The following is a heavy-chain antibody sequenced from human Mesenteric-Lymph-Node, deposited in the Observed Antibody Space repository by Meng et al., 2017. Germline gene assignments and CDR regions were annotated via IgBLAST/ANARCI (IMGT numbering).Heavy chain of an antibody. V-gene: IGHV3-21*01. J-gene: IGHJ4*02. D-gene: IGHD3-3*01. Sequence: EGRLVEAGGGLSNLGRSLRLACAAAGFTFSSYSMNWVRQAPGKGLEWVSSISSSSSYIYYADSVKGRFTISRDNAKNSLYLQMNSLRAEDTAVYYCALWSGPDDYWGQGTLVTVSS. CDR2: ISSSSSYI. CDR3: ALWSGPDDY. CDR1: GFTFSSYS.